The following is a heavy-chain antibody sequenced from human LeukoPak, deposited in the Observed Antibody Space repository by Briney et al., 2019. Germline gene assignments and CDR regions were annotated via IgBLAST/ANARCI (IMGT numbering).Heavy chain of an antibody. V-gene: IGHV3-53*05. Sequence: PGGSLRLSCAASGFTVSSNYMSWVRQAPGKGLEWVSVIYSGGSTYYADSVKGRFTISRDNSRDTLYLQMNSLRPEDTAVYYCAKDHWTDSSGPHFDYWGQGTLVTVSS. CDR2: IYSGGST. CDR3: AKDHWTDSSGPHFDY. J-gene: IGHJ4*02. CDR1: GFTVSSNY. D-gene: IGHD3-22*01.